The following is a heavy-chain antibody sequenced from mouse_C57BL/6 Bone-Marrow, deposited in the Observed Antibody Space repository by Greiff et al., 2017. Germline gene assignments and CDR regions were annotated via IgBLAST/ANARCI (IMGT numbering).Heavy chain of an antibody. CDR2: IYPGSGST. J-gene: IGHJ1*03. V-gene: IGHV1-55*01. Sequence: VQLQQPGAELVKPGASVKMSCKASGYTFTSYWITWVKQRPGQGLEWIGDIYPGSGSTNYNQKFKDKATLTADKSSSTAYMQLSSLTYEDSAVYYCASLWYFDVWGTGTTVTVSS. CDR3: ASLWYFDV. CDR1: GYTFTSYW.